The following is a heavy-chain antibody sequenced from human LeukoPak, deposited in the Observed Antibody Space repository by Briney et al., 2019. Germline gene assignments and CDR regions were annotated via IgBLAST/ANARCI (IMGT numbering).Heavy chain of an antibody. J-gene: IGHJ4*02. Sequence: GASVKVSCKASGYTFTGYDINWVRQATGQGLEWMGWMNPDSGNTGYAQKFQGRVTMTRNTSISTAYMELSSLRSEDTAVYYCARRPSKYYDILTGYYRSEFDYWGQGTLVTVSS. D-gene: IGHD3-9*01. CDR1: GYTFTGYD. V-gene: IGHV1-8*01. CDR3: ARRPSKYYDILTGYYRSEFDY. CDR2: MNPDSGNT.